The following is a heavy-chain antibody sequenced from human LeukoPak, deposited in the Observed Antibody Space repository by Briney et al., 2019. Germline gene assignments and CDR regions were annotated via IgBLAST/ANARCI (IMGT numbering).Heavy chain of an antibody. V-gene: IGHV3-66*01. CDR3: ARDPTYGSGSQEDY. CDR2: IYSGGST. CDR1: GFTVSSNY. D-gene: IGHD3-10*01. Sequence: GGSLRLSCAASGFTVSSNYMSWVRQAPGKGLEWVSVIYSGGSTYYAVSVKGRFTISRDNSKNTLYLQMNSLRAEDTAVYYCARDPTYGSGSQEDYWGQGTLVTVSS. J-gene: IGHJ4*02.